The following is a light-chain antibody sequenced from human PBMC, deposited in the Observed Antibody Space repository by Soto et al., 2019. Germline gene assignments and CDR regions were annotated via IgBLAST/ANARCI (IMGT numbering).Light chain of an antibody. J-gene: IGLJ2*01. CDR3: PSCTTSTTMI. CDR2: DVN. Sequence: QSALTQPASVSGSPGQSITISCTGTSSDIGAYNFVSWYQQHPGKAPKLMLYDVNIRPSGVSNRFSGSKSGNTASLTISGLQADDEADYYCPSCTTSTTMIFGGGTKPTVL. CDR1: SSDIGAYNF. V-gene: IGLV2-14*03.